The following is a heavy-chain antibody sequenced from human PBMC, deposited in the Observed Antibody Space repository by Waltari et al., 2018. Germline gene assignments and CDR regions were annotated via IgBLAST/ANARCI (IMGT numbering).Heavy chain of an antibody. Sequence: QVQLVQSGAEVKKPGASVKVSCKVSGYTLTEFSHHWVRQAPGKGLEWMGWINAGNGNTKYSQKFQGRVTITRDTSASTAYMELSSLRSEDTAVYYCASPIAAAGTYYYGMDVWGQGTTVTVSS. J-gene: IGHJ6*02. V-gene: IGHV1-3*01. CDR1: GYTLTEFS. CDR3: ASPIAAAGTYYYGMDV. D-gene: IGHD6-13*01. CDR2: INAGNGNT.